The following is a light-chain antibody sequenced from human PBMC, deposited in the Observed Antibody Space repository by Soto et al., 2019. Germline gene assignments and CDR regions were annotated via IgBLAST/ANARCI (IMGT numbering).Light chain of an antibody. CDR2: KAS. CDR3: QQYSSYSRT. V-gene: IGKV1-5*03. J-gene: IGKJ1*01. CDR1: QTISSW. Sequence: DIQMTQSPSTLSGSVGDRGTITCRASQTISSWLAWYQQKPGKAPKLLIYKASTLKSGVPSRFSGSGSGTEFTLTISSLQPDDFATYYCQQYSSYSRTFGQGTKVDIK.